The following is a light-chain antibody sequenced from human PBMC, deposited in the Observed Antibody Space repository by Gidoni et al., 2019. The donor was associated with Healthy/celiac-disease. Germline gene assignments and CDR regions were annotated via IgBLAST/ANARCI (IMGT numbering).Light chain of an antibody. CDR2: EVS. Sequence: QSALPQPASVSGSPGQSITISCTGTSSDVGGYNYVSWYQQHPGKAPKLMIYEVSNRPSGVSNRFSGSKSGNTASLTISGLQAEDEADYYGSSYTSSIHVVFGGGTKLTVL. CDR3: SSYTSSIHVV. CDR1: SSDVGGYNY. J-gene: IGLJ2*01. V-gene: IGLV2-14*01.